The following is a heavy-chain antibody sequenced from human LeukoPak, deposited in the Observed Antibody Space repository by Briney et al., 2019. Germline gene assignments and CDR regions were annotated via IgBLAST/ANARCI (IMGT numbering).Heavy chain of an antibody. CDR3: AKGPPSSSAQYFQH. Sequence: GGSLRLSCAASGFPFSSHWLSWFRQSPGKGLEWVAHIKQDGSEKYYVDAVKGRFTISRDNARNSQYLQMNSLRAEDTAVNYCAKGPPSSSAQYFQHWGQGTLVTVSS. CDR1: GFPFSSHW. CDR2: IKQDGSEK. D-gene: IGHD6-6*01. J-gene: IGHJ1*01. V-gene: IGHV3-7*03.